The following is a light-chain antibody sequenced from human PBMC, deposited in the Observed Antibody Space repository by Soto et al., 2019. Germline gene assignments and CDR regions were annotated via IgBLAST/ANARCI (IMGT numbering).Light chain of an antibody. CDR1: SSDVGSYNL. CDR2: EGS. CDR3: CSYAGSSISGV. V-gene: IGLV2-23*01. J-gene: IGLJ3*02. Sequence: QPVLTQPASVSGSPGQSITISCTGTSSDVGSYNLVSWYQQHPGKAPKLMIYEGSKRPSGVSNRFSGSKSGNTASLTISGLQAEDEADYYCCSYAGSSISGVFGGGTKVTVL.